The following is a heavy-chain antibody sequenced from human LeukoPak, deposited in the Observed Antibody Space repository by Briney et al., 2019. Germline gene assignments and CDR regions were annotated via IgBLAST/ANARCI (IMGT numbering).Heavy chain of an antibody. CDR1: GFTLSSYW. Sequence: GGSLRLSCAASGFTLSSYWMNWVRQAPGKGLEWVANIKEDGSEKYYVDSVKGRFTISRDNAKNSLYLQMNSLRAEDTAVYYCARDTQYSGYLGGWGQGTLVTVSS. V-gene: IGHV3-7*01. J-gene: IGHJ4*02. D-gene: IGHD5-12*01. CDR3: ARDTQYSGYLGG. CDR2: IKEDGSEK.